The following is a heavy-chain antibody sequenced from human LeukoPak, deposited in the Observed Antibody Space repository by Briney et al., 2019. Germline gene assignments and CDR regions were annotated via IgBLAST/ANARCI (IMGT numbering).Heavy chain of an antibody. CDR1: GGSISSYY. V-gene: IGHV4-59*01. J-gene: IGHJ4*02. Sequence: SETLSLTCTVSGGSISSYYWSWIRQPPGKGLEWTGYIYYSGSTNYNPSLKSRVTISVDTSKNQFSLKLSSVTAADTAVYYCARGPYFDYWGQGTLVTVSS. CDR3: ARGPYFDY. CDR2: IYYSGST.